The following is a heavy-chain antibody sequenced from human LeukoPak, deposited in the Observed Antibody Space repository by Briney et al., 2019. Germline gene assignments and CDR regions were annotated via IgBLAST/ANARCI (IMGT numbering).Heavy chain of an antibody. J-gene: IGHJ4*02. Sequence: PGGSLRLSCAASGFTFSNYGINWVRQAPGKGLEWVAVISYDGSNKYYADSVKGRFTISRDNSKNTLYLQMNSLRAEDTAVYYCARGNSSGWSYFDYWGQGTLVTVSS. CDR1: GFTFSNYG. D-gene: IGHD6-19*01. CDR3: ARGNSSGWSYFDY. CDR2: ISYDGSNK. V-gene: IGHV3-30*03.